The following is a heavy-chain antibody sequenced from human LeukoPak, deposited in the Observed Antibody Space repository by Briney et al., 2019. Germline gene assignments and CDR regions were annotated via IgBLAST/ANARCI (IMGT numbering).Heavy chain of an antibody. CDR1: GGSISSSSYY. V-gene: IGHV4-39*01. J-gene: IGHJ5*02. D-gene: IGHD1-26*01. CDR2: IYYSGST. CDR3: ARLYSGSYWFDP. Sequence: SETLSLTCTVSGGSISSSSYYWGWIRQPPGKGLEWIGSIYYSGSTYYNPSLKSRVTISVDTSKNQFSLKLSSVTAADTAVYYCARLYSGSYWFDPWGQGTLVTVSS.